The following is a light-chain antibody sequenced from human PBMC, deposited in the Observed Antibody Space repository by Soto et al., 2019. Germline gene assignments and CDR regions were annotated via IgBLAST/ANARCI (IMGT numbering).Light chain of an antibody. Sequence: SHELTQPPSVSVAPGQTATITCGGNNIGSKSVPWYQQKPGQAPVLVVYGDSDRPSGIPERFSGSNSGNTATLTITRVEAGDEADYYCQVWDRTSDHYVFGTGTKLTVL. CDR2: GDS. V-gene: IGLV3-21*02. CDR1: NIGSKS. J-gene: IGLJ1*01. CDR3: QVWDRTSDHYV.